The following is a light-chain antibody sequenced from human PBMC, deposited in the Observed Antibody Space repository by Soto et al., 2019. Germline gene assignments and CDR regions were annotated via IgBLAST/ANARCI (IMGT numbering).Light chain of an antibody. Sequence: VVKRQSPGTLARSTGERATLSCRASQSVSSNLAWYQQKPCQAPRLXXXGASNRATGIPDRFSGSGSGTDFTLTISRLEPEDFAVYYCQQYGSSGTFGQGTKVDIK. CDR1: QSVSSN. CDR3: QQYGSSGT. V-gene: IGKV3-20*01. J-gene: IGKJ1*01. CDR2: GAS.